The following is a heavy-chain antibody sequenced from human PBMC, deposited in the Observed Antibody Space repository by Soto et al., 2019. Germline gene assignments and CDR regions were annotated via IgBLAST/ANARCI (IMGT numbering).Heavy chain of an antibody. CDR2: IYHSGST. V-gene: IGHV4-4*02. Sequence: SETLSLTCAVSGGSISRSNWWSWVRQPPGKGLEWIGEIYHSGSTNYNPSLKSRVTISVDKSNNQFSLKLTSVTAADTAVYYCARRDAYNFFDYWGQGTLVTVSS. CDR3: ARRDAYNFFDY. D-gene: IGHD2-2*01. J-gene: IGHJ4*02. CDR1: GGSISRSNW.